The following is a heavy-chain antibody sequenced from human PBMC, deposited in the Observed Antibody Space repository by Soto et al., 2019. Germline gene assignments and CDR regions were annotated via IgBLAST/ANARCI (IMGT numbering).Heavy chain of an antibody. D-gene: IGHD3-16*01. CDR3: ARDQSFDHTYYYGIDV. V-gene: IGHV1-18*01. CDR2: ISPFNGNT. Sequence: ASVKVSCKSSGYPFTHYGITWIRQAPGQGLEWMGWISPFNGNTNYGQTLQGRVTLTTETSTSTVYMELRSLRSDDTAVYYCARDQSFDHTYYYGIDVWGQGTTVTVSS. CDR1: GYPFTHYG. J-gene: IGHJ6*02.